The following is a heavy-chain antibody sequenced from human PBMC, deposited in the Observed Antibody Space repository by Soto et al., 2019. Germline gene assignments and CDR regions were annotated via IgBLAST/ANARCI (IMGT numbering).Heavy chain of an antibody. J-gene: IGHJ3*02. V-gene: IGHV7-4-1*01. Sequence: ASVKVSCKASGYTFTGYYMRWVRQAPGQGLEWMGWINPNSGNPTYAQGFTGRFVFSLDTSVSTAYLQICSLKAEDTAVYYCARAYDSSGFPHDAFDIWGQGTMVTGS. D-gene: IGHD3-22*01. CDR2: INPNSGNP. CDR1: GYTFTGYY. CDR3: ARAYDSSGFPHDAFDI.